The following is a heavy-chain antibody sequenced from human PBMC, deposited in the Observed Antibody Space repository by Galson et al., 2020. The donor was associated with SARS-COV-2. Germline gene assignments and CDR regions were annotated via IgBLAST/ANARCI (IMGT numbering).Heavy chain of an antibody. D-gene: IGHD3-10*01. CDR2: IYTSGST. CDR1: GGSISSYY. J-gene: IGHJ5*02. Sequence: SETLSLTCIVSGGSISSYYWSWIRQPAGKGLEWIGRIYTSGSTNYNPSLKSRVTMSVDTSKNQFSLKLSSVTAADTAVYYCARDRGRGTMVRGVIAYQDWFDPWGQGTLVTVSS. V-gene: IGHV4-4*07. CDR3: ARDRGRGTMVRGVIAYQDWFDP.